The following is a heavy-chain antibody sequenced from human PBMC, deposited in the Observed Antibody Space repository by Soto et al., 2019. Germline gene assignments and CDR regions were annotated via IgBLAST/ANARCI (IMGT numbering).Heavy chain of an antibody. Sequence: GGSLRLSCAASGFTFDDYTMHWVRQAPGKGLEWVSLISWDGGSTYYADSVKGRFTISRDNSKNSLYLQMNSLRTEDTALYYCAKGGRFLEWLFYGMDVWGQGTTVTVSS. D-gene: IGHD3-3*01. CDR1: GFTFDDYT. V-gene: IGHV3-43*01. J-gene: IGHJ6*02. CDR2: ISWDGGST. CDR3: AKGGRFLEWLFYGMDV.